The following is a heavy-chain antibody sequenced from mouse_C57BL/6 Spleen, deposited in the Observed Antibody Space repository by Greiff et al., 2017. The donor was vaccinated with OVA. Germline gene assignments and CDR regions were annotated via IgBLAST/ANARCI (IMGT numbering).Heavy chain of an antibody. V-gene: IGHV1-19*01. Sequence: VQLQQSGPVLVKPGASVKMSCKASGYTFTDYYMNWVKQSHGKSLEWIGVINPYNGGTSYNQKFKGKATLTFDKSSSTAYMELNSLTSEDSAVYYCARGSNSYYAMDYWGQGTSVTVSS. J-gene: IGHJ4*01. CDR1: GYTFTDYY. D-gene: IGHD2-5*01. CDR3: ARGSNSYYAMDY. CDR2: INPYNGGT.